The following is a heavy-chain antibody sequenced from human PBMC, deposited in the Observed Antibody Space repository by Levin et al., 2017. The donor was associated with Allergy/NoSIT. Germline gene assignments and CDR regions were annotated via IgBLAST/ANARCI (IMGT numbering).Heavy chain of an antibody. J-gene: IGHJ4*02. CDR3: AHRRGGYFDY. D-gene: IGHD3-16*01. CDR1: GFSLSPSGVA. CDR2: NFWDDEK. V-gene: IGHV2-5*02. Sequence: SGPTLVKPTQTLTLTCTFSGFSLSPSGVAVGWIRQPPGKALEWLAVNFWDDEKHYRPSLKSRLTITKDTSKNLVFLTMTNMDPVDTATYYCAHRRGGYFDYWGQGTLVIVSS.